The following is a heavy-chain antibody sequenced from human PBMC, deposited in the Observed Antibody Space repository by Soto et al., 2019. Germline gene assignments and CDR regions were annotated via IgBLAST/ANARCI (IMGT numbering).Heavy chain of an antibody. J-gene: IGHJ3*02. CDR1: GYSFTSYW. V-gene: IGHV5-10-1*01. D-gene: IGHD3-10*01. CDR2: IDPSDSYT. Sequence: ESLKISCKGSGYSFTSYWISWVRQMPGKGLEWMGRIDPSDSYTNYSPSFQGHVTISADKSISTAYLQWSSLKASDTAMYYCARITPNYYGSGTDAFDIWGQGTMVTVSS. CDR3: ARITPNYYGSGTDAFDI.